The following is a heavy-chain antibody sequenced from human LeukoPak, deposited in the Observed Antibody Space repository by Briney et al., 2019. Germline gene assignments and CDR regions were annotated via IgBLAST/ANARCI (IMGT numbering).Heavy chain of an antibody. CDR2: IWFGGGSI. CDR1: GFTFNTYI. V-gene: IGHV3-33*01. Sequence: GGSLRLSCAASGFTFNTYIMHWVRQAPGKGLEWVALIWFGGGSIYYADSVKGRFTISRDDSKNTLYLQMNSLRAEDTAMYYCATEKNGEPLDYWGQGTLVTVSS. J-gene: IGHJ4*02. CDR3: ATEKNGEPLDY. D-gene: IGHD1-26*01.